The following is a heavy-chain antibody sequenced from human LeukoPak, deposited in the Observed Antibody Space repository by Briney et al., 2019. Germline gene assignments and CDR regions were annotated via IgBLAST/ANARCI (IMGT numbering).Heavy chain of an antibody. J-gene: IGHJ5*02. CDR2: INDSGST. D-gene: IGHD6-13*01. V-gene: IGHV4-34*01. CDR1: GGSFSGYY. Sequence: AETLSLTCTVYGGSFSGYYWSWVRQPPGKGLEWIGEINDSGSTNYNPAFMSRVTISVDTTTNQFSLKLSYVPAAEAAAYYCWGHSKRALGLRQGKEGASWFDPWGQGTLVTVSS. CDR3: WGHSKRALGLRQGKEGASWFDP.